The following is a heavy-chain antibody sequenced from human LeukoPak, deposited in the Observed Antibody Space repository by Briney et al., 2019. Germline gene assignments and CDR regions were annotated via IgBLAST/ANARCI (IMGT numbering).Heavy chain of an antibody. CDR2: ISSSSSYI. J-gene: IGHJ4*02. CDR1: GFTFSSYS. V-gene: IGHV3-21*01. Sequence: PGXSLRLSCAASGFTFSSYSMNWVRQAPGKGLEWVSSISSSSSYIYYADSVKGRFTISRDNDKNSLYLQMNSLRAEDTAVYYCAREPDYGDYPGPFDYWGQGTLVTVSS. D-gene: IGHD4-17*01. CDR3: AREPDYGDYPGPFDY.